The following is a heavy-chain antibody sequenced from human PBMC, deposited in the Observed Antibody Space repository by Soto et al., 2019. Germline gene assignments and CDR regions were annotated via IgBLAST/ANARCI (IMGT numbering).Heavy chain of an antibody. CDR2: IYYSGST. Sequence: PSETLSLTCTVSGGSISSRSYYWGWVRQPPGKGLEWIGSIYYSGSTYYNPSLKSRVTISVDTSKNQFSLKLSSVTAADTAMYYCARQRDPIVLLYYMDVWGKGTTVTVSS. CDR1: GGSISSRSYY. D-gene: IGHD2-8*02. CDR3: ARQRDPIVLLYYMDV. V-gene: IGHV4-39*01. J-gene: IGHJ6*03.